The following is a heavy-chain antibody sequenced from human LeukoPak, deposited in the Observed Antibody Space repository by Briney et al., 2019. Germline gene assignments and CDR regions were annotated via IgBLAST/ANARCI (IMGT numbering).Heavy chain of an antibody. Sequence: SETLSLTCAVYGGSFSGYYWSWIRQPPGKGLEWIGEINHSGSTNYNPSLKSRVTISVDTSKNQFSLKLSSVTAADTAVYYCARKYYYYYYMDVWGQGTMVTVSS. V-gene: IGHV4-34*01. J-gene: IGHJ6*03. CDR3: ARKYYYYYYMDV. CDR2: INHSGST. CDR1: GGSFSGYY.